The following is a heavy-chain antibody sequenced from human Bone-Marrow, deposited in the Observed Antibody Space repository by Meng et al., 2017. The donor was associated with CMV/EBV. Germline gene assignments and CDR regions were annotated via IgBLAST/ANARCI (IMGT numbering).Heavy chain of an antibody. Sequence: SETLSLTCTVSGGSISSYYWSWIRQPPGKGLEWIGYIYYSGSTNYNPSLKSRVTISVDTSKNQFSLKLSSVTAADTAVYYCARALRPRASGLNAFDIWGQGTMVTFSS. CDR3: ARALRPRASGLNAFDI. J-gene: IGHJ3*02. CDR2: IYYSGST. D-gene: IGHD3-3*01. V-gene: IGHV4-59*01. CDR1: GGSISSYY.